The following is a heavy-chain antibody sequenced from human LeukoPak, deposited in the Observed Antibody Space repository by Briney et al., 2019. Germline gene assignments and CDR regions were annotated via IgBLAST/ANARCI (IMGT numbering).Heavy chain of an antibody. CDR3: ARVDGDSSGWVLGEYYFDY. Sequence: PSETLSLTCAVSGGSISSSNWWSWVRQPPGKGLEWIGEIYHSGSTNYNPSLKSRVTISVDKSKNQFSLKLSSVTAADTAVYYCARVDGDSSGWVLGEYYFDYWGQGTLVTVSS. CDR1: GGSISSSNW. J-gene: IGHJ4*02. CDR2: IYHSGST. D-gene: IGHD6-25*01. V-gene: IGHV4-4*02.